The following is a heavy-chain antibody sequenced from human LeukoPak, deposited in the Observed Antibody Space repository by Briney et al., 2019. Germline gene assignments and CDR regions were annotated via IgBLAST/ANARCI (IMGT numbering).Heavy chain of an antibody. CDR2: IYYSGST. CDR3: ARPGPYGDYEYYCYGMDV. CDR1: GGSISSSSYY. V-gene: IGHV4-39*01. J-gene: IGHJ6*02. Sequence: PSETLSLTCTVSGGSISSSSYYWGWIRQPPGKGLEWIGSIYYSGSTYYNPSLKSRVTISVDTSKNQFSLKLSSVTAADTAVYYCARPGPYGDYEYYCYGMDVWGQGTTVTVSS. D-gene: IGHD4-17*01.